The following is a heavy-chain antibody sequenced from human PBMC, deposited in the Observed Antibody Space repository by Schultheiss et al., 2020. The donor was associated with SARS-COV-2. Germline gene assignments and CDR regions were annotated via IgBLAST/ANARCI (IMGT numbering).Heavy chain of an antibody. CDR1: GGSISSSSYY. J-gene: IGHJ4*02. Sequence: SETLSLTCTVSGGSISSSSYYWGWIRQPPGKGLEWIGEINHSGSTNYNPSLKSRVTISVDTSKNQFSLKLSSVTAADTAVYYCVCVFHGLWGQGTLVTVSS. V-gene: IGHV4-39*07. D-gene: IGHD5/OR15-5a*01. CDR3: VCVFHGL. CDR2: INHSGST.